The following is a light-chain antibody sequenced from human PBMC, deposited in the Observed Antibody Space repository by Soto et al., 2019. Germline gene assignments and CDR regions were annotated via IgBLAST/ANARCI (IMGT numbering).Light chain of an antibody. Sequence: DIQMTQSPSSLSASVGDRVTITCRASQGIGSWLAWYQQKAGKAPNLLIYGTSSLQTGVPSRFSGSGSGTDFTLTISSLQPEDFATYYCQQAFSFPRTFGQGNKVDIK. V-gene: IGKV1-12*01. CDR3: QQAFSFPRT. J-gene: IGKJ1*01. CDR2: GTS. CDR1: QGIGSW.